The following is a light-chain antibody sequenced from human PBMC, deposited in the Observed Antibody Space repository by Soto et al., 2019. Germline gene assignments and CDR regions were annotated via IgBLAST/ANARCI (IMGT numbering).Light chain of an antibody. J-gene: IGLJ1*01. CDR3: ISYTVSRCYV. V-gene: IGLV2-14*01. CDR1: SSDIGTYDH. Sequence: QSALTQPASVSGSPGQSITISCSGTSSDIGTYDHVALFQQFPGKTHKLVIYSVSARPSGVSSRFSGSESGNTASLTISGLQADDEADYYCISYTVSRCYVFGTGTKVTV. CDR2: SVS.